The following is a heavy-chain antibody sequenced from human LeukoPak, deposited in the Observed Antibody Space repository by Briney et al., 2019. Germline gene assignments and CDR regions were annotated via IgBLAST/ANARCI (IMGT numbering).Heavy chain of an antibody. D-gene: IGHD3/OR15-3a*01. CDR1: GFTFSSYA. Sequence: PGGSLRLSCAASGFTFSSYAMSWVRQAPGKGLEWGSGISVSGGKTYYADSVKGRFTISRDNFKNTLYLQMNSLRAEDTAVYYCAKDWTGTKPFDLWGRGTLVTVSS. CDR2: ISVSGGKT. CDR3: AKDWTGTKPFDL. J-gene: IGHJ2*01. V-gene: IGHV3-23*01.